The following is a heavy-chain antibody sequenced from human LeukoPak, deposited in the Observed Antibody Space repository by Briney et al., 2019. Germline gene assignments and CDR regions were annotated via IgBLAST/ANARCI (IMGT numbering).Heavy chain of an antibody. V-gene: IGHV4-39*01. Sequence: SETLSLTYTVSGGSISSSSYYWGWIRQPPGKGLEWIGSIYYSGSTYYNPALKSRVTISVDTSKNQFSLKLSSVTAADTAVYHCAREGRCSSTSCYYNWFDPWGQGTLVTVSS. D-gene: IGHD2-2*01. CDR1: GGSISSSSYY. CDR3: AREGRCSSTSCYYNWFDP. J-gene: IGHJ5*02. CDR2: IYYSGST.